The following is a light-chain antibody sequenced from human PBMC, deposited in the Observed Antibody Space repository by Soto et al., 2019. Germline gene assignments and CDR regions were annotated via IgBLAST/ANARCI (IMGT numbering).Light chain of an antibody. V-gene: IGKV3-20*01. CDR2: GAS. CDR3: QQYGYSPVMYT. CDR1: QSISSSD. J-gene: IGKJ2*01. Sequence: EIVLTQSPGTLSLSPGERATLSCRASQSISSSDLAWYQQKPGQAPGLLIYGASRRATGIPDRFIGSGSVTDFTLTISRLEPEDFAGYYCQQYGYSPVMYTFGQGTKMEIK.